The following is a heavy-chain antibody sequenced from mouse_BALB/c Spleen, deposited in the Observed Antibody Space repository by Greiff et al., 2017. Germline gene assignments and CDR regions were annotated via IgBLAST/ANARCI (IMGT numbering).Heavy chain of an antibody. CDR2: ISYSGST. V-gene: IGHV3-2*02. CDR1: GYSITSDYA. Sequence: EVKLVESGPGLVKPSQSLSLTCTVTGYSITSDYAWNWIRQFPGNKLEWMGYISYSGSTSYNPSLKSRISITRDTSKNQFFLQLNSVTTEDTATYYCARSYYGYVAWFAYWGQGTLVTVSA. CDR3: ARSYYGYVAWFAY. D-gene: IGHD1-2*01. J-gene: IGHJ3*01.